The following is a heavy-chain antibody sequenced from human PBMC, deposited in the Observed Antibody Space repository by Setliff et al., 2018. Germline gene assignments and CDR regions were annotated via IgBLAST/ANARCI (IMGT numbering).Heavy chain of an antibody. D-gene: IGHD3-16*01. CDR3: TTDPSPTFGGVIGAAFDF. Sequence: GGSLRLSCAASGFTFSTAWMNWVRQAPGKGLEWVGRIKGKNDGLATDYAAPVKGRFTISRDESKNTLYLQMNSLKTEDTAVYYYTTDPSPTFGGVIGAAFDFWGQGTMVTVSS. J-gene: IGHJ3*01. V-gene: IGHV3-15*07. CDR1: GFTFSTAW. CDR2: IKGKNDGLAT.